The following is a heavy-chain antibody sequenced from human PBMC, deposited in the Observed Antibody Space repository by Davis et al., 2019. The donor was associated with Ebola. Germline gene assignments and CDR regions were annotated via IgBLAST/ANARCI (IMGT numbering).Heavy chain of an antibody. CDR1: GGSISSYY. Sequence: SETLSLTCTVSGGSISSYYWSWIRQPPGKGLEWIGYIYYSGSTNYNPSLKSRVTISVDTSKNQFSLELSFVTAADTAVYYCARGGHSSGWYGGSDYWGQGTLVTVSS. D-gene: IGHD6-19*01. CDR3: ARGGHSSGWYGGSDY. CDR2: IYYSGST. J-gene: IGHJ4*02. V-gene: IGHV4-59*01.